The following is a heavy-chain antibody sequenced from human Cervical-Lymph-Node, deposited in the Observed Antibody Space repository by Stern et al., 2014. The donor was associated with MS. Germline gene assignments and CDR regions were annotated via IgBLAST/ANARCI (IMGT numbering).Heavy chain of an antibody. CDR1: GYAFTNYD. Sequence: DQLVESGAEVRKPGASVKVACKASGYAFTNYDINWVRKASGQGLEWMGWMNPNSGATGYAQNFQGRLTMTRDTSTDTADMELSDLTSEDTGVYYCARRRAGWTEVAFSDYFDIWGQGTVITVSS. D-gene: IGHD4-11*01. J-gene: IGHJ3*02. V-gene: IGHV1-8*01. CDR3: ARRRAGWTEVAFSDYFDI. CDR2: MNPNSGAT.